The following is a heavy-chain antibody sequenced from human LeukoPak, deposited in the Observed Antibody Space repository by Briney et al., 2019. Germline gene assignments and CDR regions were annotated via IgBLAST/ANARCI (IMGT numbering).Heavy chain of an antibody. CDR1: GGSFSGYY. CDR2: INHSGST. CDR3: ALGPYYYDSSGYYYAPQFDY. J-gene: IGHJ4*02. V-gene: IGHV4-34*01. Sequence: SGTLSLTCAVYGGSFSGYYWSWIRQPPGKGLEWIGEINHSGSTNYNPSLKSRVTISVDTSKNQFSLKLSSVTAADTAVYYCALGPYYYDSSGYYYAPQFDYWGQGTLVTVSS. D-gene: IGHD3-22*01.